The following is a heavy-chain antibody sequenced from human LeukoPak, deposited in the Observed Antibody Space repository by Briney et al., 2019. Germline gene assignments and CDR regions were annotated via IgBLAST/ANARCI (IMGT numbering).Heavy chain of an antibody. J-gene: IGHJ4*02. CDR2: INPNDGDT. CDR3: ARANFLYCSSTTCRFDY. CDR1: GYTFTDYY. D-gene: IGHD2-2*01. Sequence: ASVTLSCKASGYTFTDYYMHWVRQAPGQGFEWMGWINPNDGDTNYAQTLQGRVTMTRDTSISTAHMEVSRLRSDDTAVYYCARANFLYCSSTTCRFDYWGQGTMVTVSS. V-gene: IGHV1-2*02.